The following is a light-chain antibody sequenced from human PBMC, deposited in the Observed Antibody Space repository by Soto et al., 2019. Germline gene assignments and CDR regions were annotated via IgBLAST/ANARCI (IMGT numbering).Light chain of an antibody. V-gene: IGKV1-8*01. CDR1: QGISSY. CDR3: KQYYSYHGYT. J-gene: IGKJ2*01. CDR2: AAS. Sequence: AIRMTQSPSSLSASTGDRVTITCRASQGISSYLAWYQQKPGKAPKLLIYAASTLQRGVPSRFSGSGSVTDFTLTISCLQSEDFATYYCKQYYSYHGYTFGKGTKLEIK.